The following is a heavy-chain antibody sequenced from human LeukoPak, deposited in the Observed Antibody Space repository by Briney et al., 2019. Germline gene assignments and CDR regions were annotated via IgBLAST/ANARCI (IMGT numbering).Heavy chain of an antibody. J-gene: IGHJ3*02. CDR2: MNPNSGNT. D-gene: IGHD2-15*01. CDR1: GYTFTSYY. CDR3: ARGFGYYCSGGSCSDAFDI. Sequence: EASVKVSCKASGYTFTSYYMHWVRQATGQGLEWMGWMNPNSGNTGYAQKFQGRVTITRNTSISTAYMELSSLRSEDTAVYYCARGFGYYCSGGSCSDAFDIWGQGTMVTVSS. V-gene: IGHV1-8*03.